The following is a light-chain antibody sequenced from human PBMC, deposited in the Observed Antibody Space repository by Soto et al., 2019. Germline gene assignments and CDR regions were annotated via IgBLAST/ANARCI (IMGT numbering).Light chain of an antibody. CDR1: SSNIGSNT. CDR3: AAWDDGLNGV. J-gene: IGLJ2*01. V-gene: IGLV1-44*01. Sequence: QSVLTQPPSASGTPGQRVTISCSGSSSNIGSNTVNWYQQLPGTAPKLLIYSNNQRPSGVPDRFSGSKSGTSASLAISGLQSGDEADYYCAAWDDGLNGVFGGGTKLTVL. CDR2: SNN.